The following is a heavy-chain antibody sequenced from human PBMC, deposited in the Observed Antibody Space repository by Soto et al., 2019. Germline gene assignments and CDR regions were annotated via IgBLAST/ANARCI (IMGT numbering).Heavy chain of an antibody. CDR3: ARDYGDYRFNYYYYYMDV. D-gene: IGHD4-17*01. Sequence: SGPTLVNPTQTLTLTCTFSGFSLSTSGVGVGWIRQPPGKALEWLALIYWDDDKRYSPSLKSRLTITKDTSKNQVVLTMTNMDPVDTATYYCARDYGDYRFNYYYYYMDVWGKGTTVTVSS. V-gene: IGHV2-5*02. CDR1: GFSLSTSGVG. J-gene: IGHJ6*03. CDR2: IYWDDDK.